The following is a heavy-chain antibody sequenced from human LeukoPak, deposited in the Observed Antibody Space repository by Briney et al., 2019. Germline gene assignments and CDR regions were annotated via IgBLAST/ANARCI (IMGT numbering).Heavy chain of an antibody. CDR3: ATYSGPDKWDASDM. V-gene: IGHV3-7*01. D-gene: IGHD1-26*01. CDR1: GFTVSSNY. CDR2: IRVDGSVE. J-gene: IGHJ3*02. Sequence: PGGSLRLSCAASGFTVSSNYMSWVRQAPGKGLEWVATIRVDGSVEYPVGSMKGRFTISRDNAKNSLHLQMNSLRVEDTAVYYCATYSGPDKWDASDMWGQGTLVTVSS.